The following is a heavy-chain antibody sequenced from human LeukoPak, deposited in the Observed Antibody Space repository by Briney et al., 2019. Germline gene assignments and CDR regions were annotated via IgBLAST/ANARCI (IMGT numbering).Heavy chain of an antibody. D-gene: IGHD3-22*01. CDR2: INPNSVGT. J-gene: IGHJ1*01. V-gene: IGHV1-2*02. Sequence: ASVKVSCKASGYTFTAYYMHWVRQAPGQGLEWMGWINPNSVGTNSAQKFQGRVTMTRDTSIITAYMELSRLRSDDTAVYFCARGYYDSSDYEYFQHWGQGTLVTVSS. CDR1: GYTFTAYY. CDR3: ARGYYDSSDYEYFQH.